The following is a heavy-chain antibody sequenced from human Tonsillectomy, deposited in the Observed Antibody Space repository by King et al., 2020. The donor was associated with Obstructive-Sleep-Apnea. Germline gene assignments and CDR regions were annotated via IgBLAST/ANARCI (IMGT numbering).Heavy chain of an antibody. V-gene: IGHV4-59*08. Sequence: QLQESGPGLVKPSETLSLTCTVSGGSISSYYWSWIRQPPGKGLEWIGYIYYSGSTNYNPSLKSRVTISVDTSKNQFSLKLSSVHAADTAVYYCASLYYYDSSGYYFDYWGQGTLVTVSS. CDR1: GGSISSYY. D-gene: IGHD3-22*01. CDR2: IYYSGST. CDR3: ASLYYYDSSGYYFDY. J-gene: IGHJ4*02.